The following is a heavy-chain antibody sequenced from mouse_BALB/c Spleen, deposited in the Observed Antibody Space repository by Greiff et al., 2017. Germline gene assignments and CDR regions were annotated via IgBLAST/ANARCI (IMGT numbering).Heavy chain of an antibody. J-gene: IGHJ3*01. V-gene: IGHV5-6*01. CDR3: ARRGDGYSWFAY. CDR1: GFTFSSYG. Sequence: DVQLVESGGDLVKPGGSLKLSCAASGFTFSSYGMSWVRQTPDKRLEWVATISSGGSYTYYPDSVKGRFTISRDNAKNTLYLQMSSLKSEDTAMYYCARRGDGYSWFAYWGQGTLVTVSA. CDR2: ISSGGSYT. D-gene: IGHD2-3*01.